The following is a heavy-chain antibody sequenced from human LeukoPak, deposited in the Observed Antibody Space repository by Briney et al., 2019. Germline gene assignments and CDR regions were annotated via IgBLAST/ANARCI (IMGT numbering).Heavy chain of an antibody. J-gene: IGHJ4*02. D-gene: IGHD3-16*02. CDR2: ISSSSSTI. CDR3: ARGRSKGGSYRQNDY. V-gene: IGHV3-48*04. Sequence: PGGSLRLSCAASGFTFSSYGMTWVRQAPGKGLEWVSYISSSSSTIYYADSVKGRFTISRDNAKNSLYLQMNSLRAEDTAVYYCARGRSKGGSYRQNDYWGQGTLVTVSS. CDR1: GFTFSSYG.